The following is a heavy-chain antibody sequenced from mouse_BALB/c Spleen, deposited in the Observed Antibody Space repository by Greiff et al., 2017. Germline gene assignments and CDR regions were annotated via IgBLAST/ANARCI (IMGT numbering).Heavy chain of an antibody. J-gene: IGHJ3*01. CDR3: ARSGYDEGFAY. V-gene: IGHV1S135*01. CDR2: IDPFNGGT. D-gene: IGHD2-2*01. CDR1: GYSFTSYY. Sequence: QLQQSGPELMKPGASVKISCKASGYSFTSYYMHWVKQSHGKSLEWIGYIDPFNGGTSYNQKFKGKATLTVDKSSSTAYMHLSSLTSEDSAVYYCARSGYDEGFAYWGQGTLVTVSA.